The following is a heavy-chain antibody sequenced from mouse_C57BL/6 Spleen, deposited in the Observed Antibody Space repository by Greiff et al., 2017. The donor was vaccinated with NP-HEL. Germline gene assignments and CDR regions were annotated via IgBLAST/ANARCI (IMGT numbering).Heavy chain of an antibody. CDR3: AREELNYYGSSYNY. CDR1: GYAFSSYW. Sequence: VQLQQSGAELVKPEASVKISCKASGYAFSSYWMNWVKQRPGKGLEWIGQIYPGDGYTNYNGKFKGKATMTADKSSSTAYMQLSSLTAEDSAVYFCAREELNYYGSSYNYWGQGTTLTVSS. J-gene: IGHJ2*01. CDR2: IYPGDGYT. V-gene: IGHV1-80*01. D-gene: IGHD1-1*01.